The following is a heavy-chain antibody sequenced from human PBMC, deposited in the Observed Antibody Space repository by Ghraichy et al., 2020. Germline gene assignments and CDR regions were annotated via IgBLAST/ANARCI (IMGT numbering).Heavy chain of an antibody. Sequence: GGSLRLSCAASGFTVSSNYMSWVRQAPGKGLEWVSVIYSGGSTYYADSVKGRFTISRDNSKNTLYLQMNSLRAEDTAVYYCARGVLRFLWDAFDIWGQGTMVTVSS. J-gene: IGHJ3*02. V-gene: IGHV3-66*02. CDR2: IYSGGST. D-gene: IGHD3-3*01. CDR3: ARGVLRFLWDAFDI. CDR1: GFTVSSNY.